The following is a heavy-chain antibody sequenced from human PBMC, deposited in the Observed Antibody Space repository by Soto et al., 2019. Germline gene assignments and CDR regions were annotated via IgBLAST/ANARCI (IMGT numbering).Heavy chain of an antibody. CDR3: ARDSVLNDSGGTWGWFDP. V-gene: IGHV4-59*01. D-gene: IGHD1-26*01. CDR2: IYYSGST. CDR1: GGSISSYY. Sequence: QVQLQESGPGLVKPSETLSLTCTVSGGSISSYYWSWIRQPPGKGLEWIGYIYYSGSTNYNPSLKSRVTISVDTSKNQFSLKLSSVTAADTAVYYCARDSVLNDSGGTWGWFDPWGQGTLVTVSS. J-gene: IGHJ5*02.